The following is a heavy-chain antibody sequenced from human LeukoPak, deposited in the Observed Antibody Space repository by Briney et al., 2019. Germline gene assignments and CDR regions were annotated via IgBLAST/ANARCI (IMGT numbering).Heavy chain of an antibody. J-gene: IGHJ4*02. CDR1: GFTFSSYG. D-gene: IGHD3-22*01. V-gene: IGHV3-30*02. CDR3: ARDSHDSSGYYSDY. CDR2: IRYDGSNK. Sequence: GGSLRLSCAASGFTFSSYGMHWVRQAPGKGLEWVAFIRYDGSNKYYADSVKGRFTISRDNSKNTLYLQMNSLRAEDTAVYYCARDSHDSSGYYSDYWGQGTLVTVSS.